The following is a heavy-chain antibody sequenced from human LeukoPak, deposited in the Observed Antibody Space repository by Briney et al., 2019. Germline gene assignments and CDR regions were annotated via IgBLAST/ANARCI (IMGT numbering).Heavy chain of an antibody. CDR1: GYTFTGYY. V-gene: IGHV1-2*02. CDR3: ARVFLKAYCGDDCYGHYFDY. J-gene: IGHJ4*02. Sequence: ASVKVSCKASGYTFTGYYMHWVRQAPGQGLEWMGWINPNSGGTNYAQKFQGRVTMTRDTSISTAYMELSRLRSDDTAVYYCARVFLKAYCGDDCYGHYFDYWGQGTLVTVSS. D-gene: IGHD2-21*02. CDR2: INPNSGGT.